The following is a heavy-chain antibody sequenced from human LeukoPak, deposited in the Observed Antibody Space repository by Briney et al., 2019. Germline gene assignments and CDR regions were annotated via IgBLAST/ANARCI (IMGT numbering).Heavy chain of an antibody. V-gene: IGHV1-18*01. CDR1: GYTFTSYG. CDR2: ISAYNGNT. Sequence: ASVKVSCKASGYTFTSYGISWVRQAPGQGLEWMGWISAYNGNTNYAQKLQGRVTVTTDTSTSTAYMELRSLRSDDTAVYYCARGSSSWYPAVLDYWGQGTLVTVSS. CDR3: ARGSSSWYPAVLDY. D-gene: IGHD6-13*01. J-gene: IGHJ4*02.